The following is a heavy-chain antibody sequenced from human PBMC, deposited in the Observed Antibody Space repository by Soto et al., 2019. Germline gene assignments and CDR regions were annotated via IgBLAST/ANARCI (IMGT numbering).Heavy chain of an antibody. CDR2: IYWDDDK. V-gene: IGHV2-5*02. CDR3: ARHLAGFFDY. D-gene: IGHD6-25*01. Sequence: QITLKESGPTLVKPTQTLTLTCSFSGFSFSTSGVGVGWIRQPPGKALEWLALIYWDDDKRYSPSLKSKLIITKDTSRNQVLLTVTNVDPVDTATYYCARHLAGFFDYWGQGSLVTVSS. CDR1: GFSFSTSGVG. J-gene: IGHJ4*02.